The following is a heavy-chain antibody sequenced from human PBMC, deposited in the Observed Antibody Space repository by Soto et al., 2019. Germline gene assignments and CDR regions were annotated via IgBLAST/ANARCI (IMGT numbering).Heavy chain of an antibody. V-gene: IGHV1-2*02. J-gene: IGHJ4*02. CDR2: INPNSGDT. CDR1: GYTFTGYF. D-gene: IGHD3-22*01. Sequence: ASVKFSCKAAGYTFTGYFIHWVRQAPGQGLEWMGWINPNSGDTNYAQKFQGRVTMTRDMSISTAYMELRRLTSDDTAVYYCARVRTYYDSSGSLDYWGQGTLVTVSS. CDR3: ARVRTYYDSSGSLDY.